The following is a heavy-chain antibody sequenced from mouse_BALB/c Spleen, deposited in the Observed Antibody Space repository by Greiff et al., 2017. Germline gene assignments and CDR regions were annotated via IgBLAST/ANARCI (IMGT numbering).Heavy chain of an antibody. CDR2: ISDGGSYT. Sequence: DVKLQESGGGLVKPGGSLKLSCAASGFTFSDYYMYWVRQTPEKRLEWVATISDGGSYTYYPDSVKGRFTISRDNAKNNLYLQMSSLKSEDTAMYYCARGSLLPYYYAMDYWGQGTSVTVSS. J-gene: IGHJ4*01. CDR3: ARGSLLPYYYAMDY. CDR1: GFTFSDYY. D-gene: IGHD1-2*01. V-gene: IGHV5-4*02.